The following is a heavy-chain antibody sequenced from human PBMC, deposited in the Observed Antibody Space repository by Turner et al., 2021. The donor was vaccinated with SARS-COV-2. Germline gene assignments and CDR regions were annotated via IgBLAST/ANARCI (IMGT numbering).Heavy chain of an antibody. CDR1: GGPISSSSYY. D-gene: IGHD1-26*01. CDR2: IYYSGST. J-gene: IGHJ2*01. Sequence: QLQLQEPGPGLVKPSETLSLTCTVSGGPISSSSYYWGWIRQPPGKGLEWIGSIYYSGSTYYSPSLKSRVTISVDTSKNQVSLKLSSVTAADTAVYYCARETADSGSYQDWYFDLWGRGTLVTVSS. V-gene: IGHV4-39*02. CDR3: ARETADSGSYQDWYFDL.